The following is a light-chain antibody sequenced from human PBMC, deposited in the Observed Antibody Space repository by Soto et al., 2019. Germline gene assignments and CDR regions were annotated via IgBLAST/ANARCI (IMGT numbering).Light chain of an antibody. V-gene: IGKV3-15*01. J-gene: IGKJ4*02. Sequence: EIVMTQSPVTLSVSPGERATLSCRAGQSINRKLAWYQQRPGQAPRLLISDASIRATGIPARFSGSGSGTEFTLTISSLQSEDFAVYYCKHYDSWSPFTFGGGTRVEIK. CDR3: KHYDSWSPFT. CDR1: QSINRK. CDR2: DAS.